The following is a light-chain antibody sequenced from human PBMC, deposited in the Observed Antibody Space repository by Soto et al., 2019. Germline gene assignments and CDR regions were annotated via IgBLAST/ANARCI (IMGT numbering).Light chain of an antibody. Sequence: QSALTQPASVSGSPGQSITSSCTRTSSDVGGYNSVSWYQQHPGKAPKLMIYEVSNRPSGVSTRFSVSKSGNTASLTVSGLQAEDEADYYCSSFTSSITLYVFGTGTKVTVL. V-gene: IGLV2-14*01. CDR3: SSFTSSITLYV. J-gene: IGLJ1*01. CDR2: EVS. CDR1: SSDVGGYNS.